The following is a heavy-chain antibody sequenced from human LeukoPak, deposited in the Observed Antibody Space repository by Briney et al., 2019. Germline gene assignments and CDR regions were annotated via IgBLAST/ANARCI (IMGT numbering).Heavy chain of an antibody. Sequence: GGSLRLSCAASGFTFSSYAMSWVRQATGKGLEWVSAICGSGVTTYYADPVKGRFTISRDNSKNTSYLQINSLTAADTALYYCAKHREYYVVGFVYCWGQGTLVTVSS. CDR3: AKHREYYVVGFVYC. CDR1: GFTFSSYA. J-gene: IGHJ4*02. D-gene: IGHD2-2*01. CDR2: ICGSGVTT. V-gene: IGHV3-23*01.